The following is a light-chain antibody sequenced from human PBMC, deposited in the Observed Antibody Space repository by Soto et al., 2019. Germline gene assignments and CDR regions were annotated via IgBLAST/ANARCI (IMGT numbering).Light chain of an antibody. J-gene: IGLJ1*01. CDR2: DVT. CDR1: SSDVGTYNY. CDR3: SSYAGNSYV. Sequence: QSALNQPRSVSGSPGQSVTISCTGTSSDVGTYNYVSWYQQHPGKAPTLIIYDVTKWPSGVPGRFFGSKSGNTASLTISGLQAEDEADYYCSSYAGNSYVFGTGTKLTVL. V-gene: IGLV2-11*01.